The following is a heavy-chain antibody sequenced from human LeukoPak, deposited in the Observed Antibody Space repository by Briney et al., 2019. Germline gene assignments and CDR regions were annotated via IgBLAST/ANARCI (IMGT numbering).Heavy chain of an antibody. V-gene: IGHV3-43D*04. CDR2: INWDGGST. Sequence: GGSLRLSCAASGFTFDDYAMNWVRQDPGKGLEWVSLINWDGGSTYYADSVKGLFTISRDNSKNSLYLQMNSLRAEDTALYYCAKDRGYDSGSGIDNWGQGTLVTVSS. J-gene: IGHJ4*02. CDR3: AKDRGYDSGSGIDN. CDR1: GFTFDDYA. D-gene: IGHD3-10*01.